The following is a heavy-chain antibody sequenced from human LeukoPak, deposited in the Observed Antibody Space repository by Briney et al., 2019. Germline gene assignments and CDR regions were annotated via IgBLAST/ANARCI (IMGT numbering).Heavy chain of an antibody. Sequence: GGSLRLSCAAYGFSFSSYSMNWVRQAPGKGLAWVTAISGSGGSTYYADSVKGRFTISRDNSKNTLYLQMNSLRAEDTAVYYCAKDRGAYYYDSSGYYDYWGQGTLVTVSS. J-gene: IGHJ4*02. CDR3: AKDRGAYYYDSSGYYDY. V-gene: IGHV3-23*01. D-gene: IGHD3-22*01. CDR1: GFSFSSYS. CDR2: ISGSGGST.